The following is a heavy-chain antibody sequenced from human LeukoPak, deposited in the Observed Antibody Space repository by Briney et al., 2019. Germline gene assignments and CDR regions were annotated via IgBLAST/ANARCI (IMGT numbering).Heavy chain of an antibody. CDR2: ISHSGST. CDR3: ARADHYYGSGTYKWFDS. D-gene: IGHD3-10*01. Sequence: PSETLSLTCAVSGGSISSGGYSWSWIRQPPGKGLEWIGYISHSGSTYYNPSLKSRVTISVDRSKNQFSLKLSSVTAADTAVYYCARADHYYGSGTYKWFDSWGQGTLVTVSS. CDR1: GGSISSGGYS. V-gene: IGHV4-30-2*01. J-gene: IGHJ5*01.